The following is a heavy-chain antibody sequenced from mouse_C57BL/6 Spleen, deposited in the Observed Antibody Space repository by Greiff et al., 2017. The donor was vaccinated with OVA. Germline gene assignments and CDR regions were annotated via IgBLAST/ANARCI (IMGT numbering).Heavy chain of an antibody. V-gene: IGHV1-52*01. CDR1: GYTFTSYW. CDR2: IDPSDSET. D-gene: IGHD1-1*01. Sequence: QVQLQQPGAELVRPGSSVKLSCKASGYTFTSYWMHWVKQRPIQGLEWIGNIDPSDSETHSNQKFKDKATLTVDKSSSTAYMQLSSLTSEDSAVYYCASYYGHAMDYWGQGTSVTVSS. J-gene: IGHJ4*01. CDR3: ASYYGHAMDY.